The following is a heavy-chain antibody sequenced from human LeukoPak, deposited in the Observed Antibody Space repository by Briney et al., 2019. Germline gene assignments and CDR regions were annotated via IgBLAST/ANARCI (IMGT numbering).Heavy chain of an antibody. V-gene: IGHV3-21*04. J-gene: IGHJ4*02. CDR1: GFTFSSHG. D-gene: IGHD3-10*01. Sequence: GGSLRLSCVASGFTFSSHGMNWVRQAPGKGLEWVSSISSSSSYIYYADSVKGRFTVSRDNAKNSLYLQMNSLRAEDTALYYCAKDMVDYYGSGRGYYFDYWGQGTLVTVSS. CDR3: AKDMVDYYGSGRGYYFDY. CDR2: ISSSSSYI.